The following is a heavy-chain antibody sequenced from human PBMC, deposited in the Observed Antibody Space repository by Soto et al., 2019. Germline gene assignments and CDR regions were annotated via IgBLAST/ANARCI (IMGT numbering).Heavy chain of an antibody. CDR3: AKDNGSGWYRGWFDP. Sequence: QVQLVQSGAEVKKPGSSVKVSCKASGGTFNKYAINWVRQAPGQGLEWMGGIIPLFGTPSYAQNFQGRVTIIADKSTSTAYMELSSLRSEDTAVYYCAKDNGSGWYRGWFDPWGQGTLVTVSS. CDR2: IIPLFGTP. J-gene: IGHJ5*02. V-gene: IGHV1-69*06. CDR1: GGTFNKYA. D-gene: IGHD6-19*01.